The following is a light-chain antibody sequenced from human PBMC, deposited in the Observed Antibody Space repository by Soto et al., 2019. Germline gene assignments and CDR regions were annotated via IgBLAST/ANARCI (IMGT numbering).Light chain of an antibody. CDR3: QQYNTYPLT. J-gene: IGKJ4*01. CDR1: QIISSW. CDR2: QAS. V-gene: IGKV1-5*03. Sequence: DIQMTQSPSTLSASVEDKVTIACRASQIISSWLAWYQQKPGNAPKLLIYQASSLESVVPSRFSGSGSGTEFTLTISSLQPDDFATYYCQQYNTYPLTFGGGTKVDI.